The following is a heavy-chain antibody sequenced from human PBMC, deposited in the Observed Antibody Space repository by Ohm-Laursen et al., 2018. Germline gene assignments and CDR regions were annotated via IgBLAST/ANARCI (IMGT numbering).Heavy chain of an antibody. J-gene: IGHJ5*02. D-gene: IGHD6-13*01. CDR3: ARDPGIVAAGRWVGYNWFDP. Sequence: GASVKVSCKASGYTFTGYYMHWVRQAPGQGLEWMGWINPNSGGTNYAQKFQGRVTMTRDRSISTAYMELSRLRSDDTALYYCARDPGIVAAGRWVGYNWFDPWGQGTLVSVSS. CDR2: INPNSGGT. CDR1: GYTFTGYY. V-gene: IGHV1-2*02.